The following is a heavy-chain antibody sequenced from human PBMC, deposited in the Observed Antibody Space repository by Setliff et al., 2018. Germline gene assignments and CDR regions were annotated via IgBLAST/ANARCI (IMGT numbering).Heavy chain of an antibody. Sequence: SETLSLTCSVSGGTISTYYWNWIRQPPGKGLEWIGYVYYSGSTNYNPFPKSRVTMSVDTSKNQFSLKLSSVTAADTAVYYFARVGAGTPQTNNWFDPWGQGTLVTVSS. V-gene: IGHV4-59*12. CDR3: ARVGAGTPQTNNWFDP. D-gene: IGHD1-1*01. CDR2: VYYSGST. J-gene: IGHJ5*02. CDR1: GGTISTYY.